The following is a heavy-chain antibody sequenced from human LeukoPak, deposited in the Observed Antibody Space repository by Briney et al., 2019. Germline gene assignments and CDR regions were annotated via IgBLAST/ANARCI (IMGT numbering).Heavy chain of an antibody. CDR3: AKDLSSRWYGDACDI. CDR1: GFTFDDYA. CDR2: ISWNSGSI. Sequence: GGSLRLSCAASGFTFDDYAMHWVRQAPGKGLEWVSGISWNSGSIGYADSVKGRFTISRDNAKNSLYLQMNSLRAEDTALYYCAKDLSSRWYGDACDIWGQGTVVTVST. J-gene: IGHJ3*02. V-gene: IGHV3-9*01. D-gene: IGHD6-19*01.